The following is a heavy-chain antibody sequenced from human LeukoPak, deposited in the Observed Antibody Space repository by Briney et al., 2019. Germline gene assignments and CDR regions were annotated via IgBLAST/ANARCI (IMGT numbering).Heavy chain of an antibody. J-gene: IGHJ4*02. CDR2: TKQDGSET. CDR1: GFTFRNYW. Sequence: PGGSLRLSCAASGFTFRNYWMGWVRQAPGKGLEWVANTKQDGSETYYVDSVKGRFTISRDNAKNSLYLQMNSLRAEDTAVYYCARENYFDYWGQGTLVTVSS. CDR3: ARENYFDY. V-gene: IGHV3-7*01.